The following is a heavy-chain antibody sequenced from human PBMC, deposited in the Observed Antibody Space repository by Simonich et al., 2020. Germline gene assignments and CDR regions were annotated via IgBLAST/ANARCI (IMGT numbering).Heavy chain of an antibody. CDR1: GFTFSSYS. CDR2: ISSSSSYI. Sequence: EVQLVESGGGLVKPWGSLRLSCAASGFTFSSYSMNWVRQAPGKGLEWISAISSSSSYIYYADSGKGRFTISRDNAKNSLYRQMNSLRAEDTAVYYCARKRFLEWFFDYWGQGTLVTVSS. V-gene: IGHV3-21*01. CDR3: ARKRFLEWFFDY. J-gene: IGHJ4*02. D-gene: IGHD3-3*01.